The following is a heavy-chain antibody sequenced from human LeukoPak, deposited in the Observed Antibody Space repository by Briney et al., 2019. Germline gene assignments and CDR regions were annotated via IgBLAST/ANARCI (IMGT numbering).Heavy chain of an antibody. J-gene: IGHJ5*02. CDR2: IIPIFGTA. Sequence: SVKVSXKASGGTFSSYAISWVRQAPGQGLEWMGRIIPIFGTANYAQKFQGRVTITTDESTSTAYMELSSLRSEDTAVYYCARRYYYDRGGFDPWGQGTLVTVSS. CDR3: ARRYYYDRGGFDP. V-gene: IGHV1-69*05. D-gene: IGHD3-22*01. CDR1: GGTFSSYA.